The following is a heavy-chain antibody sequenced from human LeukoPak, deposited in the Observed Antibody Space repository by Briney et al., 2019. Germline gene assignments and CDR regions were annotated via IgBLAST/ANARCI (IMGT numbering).Heavy chain of an antibody. CDR3: VRVVRYYFDY. D-gene: IGHD2-15*01. V-gene: IGHV3-30*04. J-gene: IGHJ4*02. CDR2: ISYDGSNK. CDR1: GFTFSSYA. Sequence: GRSLRLSCAASGFTFSSYAMHWVRQAPGKGLEWVAVISYDGSNKYYADSVKGRFTISRDNSKNTLYLQMNSLRAEDTAVYYCVRVVRYYFDYWGQGTLVTVSS.